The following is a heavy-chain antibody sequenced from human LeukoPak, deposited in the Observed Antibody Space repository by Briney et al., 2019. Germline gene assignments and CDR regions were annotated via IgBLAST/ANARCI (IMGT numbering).Heavy chain of an antibody. CDR3: ARVYRTVVTPWDY. D-gene: IGHD4-23*01. CDR2: ISSSSSTI. J-gene: IGHJ4*02. V-gene: IGHV3-48*02. Sequence: PGGSLRLSCAASGFTFSSYGMHWVRQAPGKGLEWVSYISSSSSTIYYADSVKGRFTISRDNAKNSLYLQMNSLRDEDTAVYYCARVYRTVVTPWDYWGQGTLVTVSS. CDR1: GFTFSSYG.